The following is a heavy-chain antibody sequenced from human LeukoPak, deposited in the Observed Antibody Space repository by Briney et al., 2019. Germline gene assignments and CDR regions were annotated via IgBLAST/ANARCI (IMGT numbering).Heavy chain of an antibody. Sequence: GGSLRLSCAASGFTFDDYAMHWVRQAPGKGLEWVSGISWNSGSIGYADSVKGRFTISRGNAKNSLYLQMNSLRAEDTALYYCAKDRRSYSGYDMDYWGQGTLVTVSS. CDR3: AKDRRSYSGYDMDY. J-gene: IGHJ4*02. D-gene: IGHD5-12*01. CDR2: ISWNSGSI. V-gene: IGHV3-9*01. CDR1: GFTFDDYA.